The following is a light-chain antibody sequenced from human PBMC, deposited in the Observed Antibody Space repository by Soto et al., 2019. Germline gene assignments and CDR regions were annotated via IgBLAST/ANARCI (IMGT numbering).Light chain of an antibody. V-gene: IGKV3-11*01. CDR3: QQRSNWPPWT. CDR1: QSVSSSY. Sequence: EIVLTQSPGTLSLSPGERATLSCRASQSVSSSYLAWYQQKPGQPPRLLIYGAFNRAAGIPARFSGSGSGTDFTLTISSLEPEDFAVYYCQQRSNWPPWTCGQGTRWIS. J-gene: IGKJ1*01. CDR2: GAF.